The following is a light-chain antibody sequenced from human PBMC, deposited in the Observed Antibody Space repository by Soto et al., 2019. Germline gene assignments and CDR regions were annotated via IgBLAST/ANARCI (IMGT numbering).Light chain of an antibody. CDR3: QQSYSTPLWT. CDR2: AAS. V-gene: IGKV1-39*01. J-gene: IGKJ1*01. Sequence: DIQMTQSPSSLSASVGDRVTITCRASQSISSYLNWYQQKPGEAPKLLIYAASSLQSGVPSRFSGSGSGTDFTLTISSLQPEDFATYYCQQSYSTPLWTFGQGTKVDI. CDR1: QSISSY.